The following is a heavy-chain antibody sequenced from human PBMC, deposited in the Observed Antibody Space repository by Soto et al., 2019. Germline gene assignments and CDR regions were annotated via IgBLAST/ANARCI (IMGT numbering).Heavy chain of an antibody. Sequence: SETLSLTCAVSGYSISSGYYWGWIRQPPGKGLEWIGSIYHSGSTYYNPSLKSRVTISVDTSKNQFSLKLSSVTAADTAVYYCARVGETGTTIGGLKWFDPWGQGTLVTVS. CDR3: ARVGETGTTIGGLKWFDP. V-gene: IGHV4-38-2*01. CDR1: GYSISSGYY. D-gene: IGHD1-7*01. J-gene: IGHJ5*02. CDR2: IYHSGST.